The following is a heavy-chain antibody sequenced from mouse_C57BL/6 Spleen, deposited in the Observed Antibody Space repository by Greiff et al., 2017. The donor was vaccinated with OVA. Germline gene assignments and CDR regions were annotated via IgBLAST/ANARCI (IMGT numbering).Heavy chain of an antibody. CDR2: ISYDGSN. J-gene: IGHJ4*01. CDR1: GYSITSGYY. CDR3: ARGYAMDY. Sequence: EVQVVESGPGLVKPSQSLSLTCSVTGYSITSGYYWNWIRQFPGKKLEWMGYISYDGSNKYNPSRKNRISITLDTSKNQFFLKLNSVTTEDTATYYCARGYAMDYWGQGTSVTVSS. V-gene: IGHV3-6*01.